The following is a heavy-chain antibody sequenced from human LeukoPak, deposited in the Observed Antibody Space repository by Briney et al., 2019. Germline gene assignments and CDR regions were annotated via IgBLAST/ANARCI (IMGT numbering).Heavy chain of an antibody. CDR1: GFTFSSYE. V-gene: IGHV3-48*03. J-gene: IGHJ4*02. CDR2: ISSSGSTI. D-gene: IGHD3-10*01. CDR3: ARSTLWFGELFVGGINFDY. Sequence: PGGSLRLSCAASGFTFSSYEMNWVRQAPGKGLECVSYISSSGSTIYYADSVKGRFTISRDNAKNSLYLQMNSLRAEDTAVYYCARSTLWFGELFVGGINFDYWGQGTLVTVSS.